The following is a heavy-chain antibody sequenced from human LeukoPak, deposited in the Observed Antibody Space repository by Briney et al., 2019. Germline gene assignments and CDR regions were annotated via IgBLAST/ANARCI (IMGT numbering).Heavy chain of an antibody. V-gene: IGHV1-18*04. CDR3: ARAWLRRKYYYYMDV. Sequence: ASVKVSCKASGYTFSNYGMSRVRQAPGHGLEWMGWISGFNGHTKYSQKSQGRVTMTTDTSTSTAYIEVRSLRSDDTAVYYCARAWLRRKYYYYMDVWGKGTTVTVSS. CDR2: ISGFNGHT. J-gene: IGHJ6*03. D-gene: IGHD5-12*01. CDR1: GYTFSNYG.